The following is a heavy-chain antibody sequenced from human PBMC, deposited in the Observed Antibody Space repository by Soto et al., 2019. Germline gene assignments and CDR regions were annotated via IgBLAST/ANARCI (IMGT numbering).Heavy chain of an antibody. V-gene: IGHV3-23*01. CDR2: ISGSGAYT. CDR3: ARDGIGGTTFRGYLDY. J-gene: IGHJ4*02. D-gene: IGHD2-15*01. Sequence: GGSLRLSCAASGFTFSSYAMSWVRQSPGKGLEWEWVSAISGSGAYTYNADSVMGRFTISRDNSKNTLYLEMNSLRAEDTAVDYCARDGIGGTTFRGYLDYWGQGNLVNVSS. CDR1: GFTFSSYA.